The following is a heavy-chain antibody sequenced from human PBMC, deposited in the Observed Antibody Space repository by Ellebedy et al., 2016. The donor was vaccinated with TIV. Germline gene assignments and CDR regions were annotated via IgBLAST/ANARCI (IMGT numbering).Heavy chain of an antibody. J-gene: IGHJ4*02. CDR2: IRSKANSYAT. CDR1: GSTFSGSA. D-gene: IGHD3-22*01. CDR3: AITYYYDSSGYTIDY. Sequence: GESLKISCAASGSTFSGSAMHWVRQASGKGLEWVGRIRSKANSYATEYTASVNGRFNISRDDSKNTAYLQMNSLETEDTAVYYCAITYYYDSSGYTIDYWGQGTLVTVTS. V-gene: IGHV3-73*01.